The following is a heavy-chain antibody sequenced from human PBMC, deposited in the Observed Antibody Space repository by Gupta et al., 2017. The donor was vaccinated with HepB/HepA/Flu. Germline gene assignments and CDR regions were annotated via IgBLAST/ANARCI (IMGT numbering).Heavy chain of an antibody. CDR3: ARDSKSLGYCSGGSCTPLDY. CDR2: ISSSSSYI. D-gene: IGHD2-15*01. J-gene: IGHJ4*02. Sequence: EVQLVESGGGLVKPGGSLRLSCAASGFTFSSYSMNWVRQAPGKGLEWVSSISSSSSYIYYADSVKGRFTISRDNDKNSLYLQMNSLRAEDTAVYYCARDSKSLGYCSGGSCTPLDYWGQGTLVTVSS. V-gene: IGHV3-21*01. CDR1: GFTFSSYS.